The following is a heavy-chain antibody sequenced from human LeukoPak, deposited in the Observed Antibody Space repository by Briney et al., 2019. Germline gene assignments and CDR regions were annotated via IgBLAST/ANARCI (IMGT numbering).Heavy chain of an antibody. CDR1: GYRFTRYG. CDR2: VSVFNDDT. Sequence: GASVKVSCKASGYRFTRYGISWVRQAPGQGPEWVGWVSVFNDDTKYAQKFQGRVTVTTDTSTDTAYMELSSLKSEDTAVYYCAGGHGYYYYMDVWGGGTTVTVSS. J-gene: IGHJ6*03. V-gene: IGHV1-18*01. CDR3: AGGHGYYYYMDV.